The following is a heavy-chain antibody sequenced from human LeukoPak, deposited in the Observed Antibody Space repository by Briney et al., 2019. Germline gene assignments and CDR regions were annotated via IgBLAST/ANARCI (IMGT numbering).Heavy chain of an antibody. D-gene: IGHD2-2*01. V-gene: IGHV3-7*01. CDR2: KNQDGSEK. J-gene: IGHJ4*02. CDR3: SRALDSSSSRYQAFEY. CDR1: GFPFNNYW. Sequence: GGSLRLSCAASGFPFNNYWMRWARQAPGKGLEGVTNKNQDGSEKYYMDSVKGRFTISRDNAKNSLYLQMNILRAEDTAVYYCSRALDSSSSRYQAFEYWGQGTLVTVSS.